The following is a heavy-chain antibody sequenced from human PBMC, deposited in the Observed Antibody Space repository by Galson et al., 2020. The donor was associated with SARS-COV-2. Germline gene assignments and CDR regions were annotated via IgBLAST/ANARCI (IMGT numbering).Heavy chain of an antibody. D-gene: IGHD3-9*01. CDR2: IKSKTSGGTA. CDR3: AADIAEAGYGEIDY. Sequence: RESLKLSCAASGFSFTYSWMSWVRQAPGKGLEWVGRIKSKTSGGTADYSVPVKGRFIISRDDSINTVYLEMNSLKTEDTAVYYCAADIAEAGYGEIDYWAQGTLVTVSS. V-gene: IGHV3-15*01. CDR1: GFSFTYSW. J-gene: IGHJ4*02.